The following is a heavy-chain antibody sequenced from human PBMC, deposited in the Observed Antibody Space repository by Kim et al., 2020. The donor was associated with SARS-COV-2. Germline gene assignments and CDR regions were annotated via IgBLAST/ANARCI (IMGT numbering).Heavy chain of an antibody. CDR2: MNPNSGNT. J-gene: IGHJ6*02. D-gene: IGHD3-10*01. Sequence: ASVKVSCKASGYTFTSYDINWVRQATGQGLEWMGWMNPNSGNTGYAQKFQGRVTMTRNTSISTAYMELSSLRSEDTAVYYCARGRGWFGEFPYYYYYYGMDVWGQGTTVTVSS. CDR3: ARGRGWFGEFPYYYYYYGMDV. CDR1: GYTFTSYD. V-gene: IGHV1-8*01.